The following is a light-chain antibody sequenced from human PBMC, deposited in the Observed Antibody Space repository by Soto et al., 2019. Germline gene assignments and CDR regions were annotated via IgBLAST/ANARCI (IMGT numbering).Light chain of an antibody. J-gene: IGLJ1*01. CDR1: SSDVGGHNY. Sequence: QSVLTQPASVSGSPGQSITISCTGTSSDVGGHNYVSWYQHHPGKAPKLMIYEVINPPSGVSNRFSGSKSGNTASLTISGLQAEDEADYHCSSFSSTSTLYVFGTGTKLTVL. CDR2: EVI. CDR3: SSFSSTSTLYV. V-gene: IGLV2-14*01.